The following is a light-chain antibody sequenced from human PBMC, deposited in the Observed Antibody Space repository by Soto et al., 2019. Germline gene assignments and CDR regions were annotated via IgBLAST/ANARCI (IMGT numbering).Light chain of an antibody. CDR1: SSNIAGNT. J-gene: IGLJ7*01. CDR3: ATWDDDLNAAV. Sequence: QTVVTQPPSLSGTPGQRVTISCSGSSSNIAGNTVHWYQHLPGTAPKLLIYINDQRPSGVPGRFSASTSGTSASLAISGLQSDDDADYYCATWDDDLNAAVFGGGTQLTVL. V-gene: IGLV1-44*01. CDR2: IND.